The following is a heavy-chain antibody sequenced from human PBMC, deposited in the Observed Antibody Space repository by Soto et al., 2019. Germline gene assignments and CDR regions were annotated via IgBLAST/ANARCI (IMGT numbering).Heavy chain of an antibody. CDR1: GLTFSDYG. CDR2: LYDLDGS. D-gene: IGHD1-1*01. V-gene: IGHV3-53*01. Sequence: GGSLRLSCAASGLTFSDYGMLWVRQAPGKGLEWVSALYDLDGSFYAASVKGRFTTSSDSSKTTVYLRMNDLRPDDTAVYYCATWHEREHAYDVWGQGTTVTVSS. CDR3: ATWHEREHAYDV. J-gene: IGHJ3*01.